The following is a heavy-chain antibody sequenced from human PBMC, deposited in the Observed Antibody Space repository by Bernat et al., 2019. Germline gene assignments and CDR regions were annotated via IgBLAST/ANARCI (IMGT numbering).Heavy chain of an antibody. Sequence: VESGGGLVQPGGSLRLSCAASGFTVLNNYMSWVRQAPGKGLEWVSIIYSDGSTYYADSVKGRFTISRDNSKNTLYLQMNGLRAEDTAVYYCARDSCTTTSCYGDWGQGTQVTVPS. V-gene: IGHV3-66*01. CDR2: IYSDGST. D-gene: IGHD2-2*01. CDR3: ARDSCTTTSCYGD. CDR1: GFTVLNNY. J-gene: IGHJ4*02.